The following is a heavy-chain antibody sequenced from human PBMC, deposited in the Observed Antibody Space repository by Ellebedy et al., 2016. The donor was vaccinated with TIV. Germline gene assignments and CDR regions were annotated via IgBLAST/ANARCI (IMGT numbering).Heavy chain of an antibody. V-gene: IGHV3-21*01. CDR1: GFTFSSYS. J-gene: IGHJ6*02. CDR3: ARVRSDYYYYGMDV. CDR2: ISSSSSYI. Sequence: GESLKISXAASGFTFSSYSMNWVRQAPGKGLEWVSSISSSSSYIYYADSVKGRFTISRDNAKNSLYLQMNSLRAEDTAVYYCARVRSDYYYYGMDVWGQGTTVTVSS.